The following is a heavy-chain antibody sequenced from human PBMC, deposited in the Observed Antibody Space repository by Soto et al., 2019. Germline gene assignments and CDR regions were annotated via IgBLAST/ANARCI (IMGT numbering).Heavy chain of an antibody. V-gene: IGHV4-39*01. CDR2: IYYSGST. CDR3: ARHGGKLSTTGITGWIYYYYGMDV. D-gene: IGHD1-20*01. CDR1: GGSISSSSYH. Sequence: PSDTLSLTCTVSGGSISSSSYHWGWIRQPPGKGLEWIGSIYYSGSTYYNPSLKSRVTISVDTSKNQFSLKLSSVTAADTAVYYCARHGGKLSTTGITGWIYYYYGMDVWGQGTTVTVSS. J-gene: IGHJ6*02.